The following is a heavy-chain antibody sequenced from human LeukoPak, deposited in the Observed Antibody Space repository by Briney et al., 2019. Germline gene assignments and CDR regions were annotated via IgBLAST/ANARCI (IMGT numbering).Heavy chain of an antibody. D-gene: IGHD6-19*01. J-gene: IGHJ3*02. Sequence: SETLSLTCTVSGSSISSSNYYWGWIRQPAGKGLEWIGRIYTSGSTNYNPSLKSRVTISVDTSKNQFSLKLSSVTAADTAVYYCASPGRAVAALLGAFDIWGQGTMVTVSS. CDR1: GSSISSSNYY. V-gene: IGHV4-61*02. CDR2: IYTSGST. CDR3: ASPGRAVAALLGAFDI.